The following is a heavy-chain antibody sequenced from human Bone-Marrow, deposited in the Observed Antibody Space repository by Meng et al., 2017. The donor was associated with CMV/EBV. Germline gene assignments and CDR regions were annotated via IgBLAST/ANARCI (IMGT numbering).Heavy chain of an antibody. CDR2: ISGSGGST. V-gene: IGHV3-23*01. D-gene: IGHD1-26*01. Sequence: GESLKISCAASGFTFSSYAMSLVRQAPGTGLEWVSAISGSGGSTYYADSVKGRFTISRDNSKNTLYLQMNSLRAEDTAVYYCAKDPLNWEWELLGDDYWGQGTLVTVSS. CDR1: GFTFSSYA. J-gene: IGHJ4*02. CDR3: AKDPLNWEWELLGDDY.